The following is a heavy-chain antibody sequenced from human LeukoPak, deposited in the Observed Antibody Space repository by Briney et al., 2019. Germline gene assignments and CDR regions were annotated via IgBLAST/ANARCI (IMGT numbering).Heavy chain of an antibody. CDR3: AGIVVVVAATLPAFDI. CDR1: GGSISRYY. CDR2: IYYSGNT. Sequence: SETLSLTCTVSGGSISRYYWSWIRQPPGKGLEWIGYIYYSGNTNYNPSLKSRVTISVDTSKNQFSLKLRSVTAADTAVYYCAGIVVVVAATLPAFDIWGQGTMVTVSS. D-gene: IGHD2-15*01. J-gene: IGHJ3*02. V-gene: IGHV4-59*12.